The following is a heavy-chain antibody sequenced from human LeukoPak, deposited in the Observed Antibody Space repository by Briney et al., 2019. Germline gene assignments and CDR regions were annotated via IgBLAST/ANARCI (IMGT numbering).Heavy chain of an antibody. D-gene: IGHD3-10*01. V-gene: IGHV3-30*18. CDR1: VFTFSSYG. CDR3: AKDFNVLLWFGEPLDAFDV. J-gene: IGHJ3*01. CDR2: XXXDGSNK. Sequence: GRSLRLSCAASVFTFSSYGMHRVRQAPGKGLEWXAXXXXDGSNKYYADSLKGRFTISRDNSKNTLYLQMNSLRAEDTAVYYCAKDFNVLLWFGEPLDAFDVWGQRTMVTVSS.